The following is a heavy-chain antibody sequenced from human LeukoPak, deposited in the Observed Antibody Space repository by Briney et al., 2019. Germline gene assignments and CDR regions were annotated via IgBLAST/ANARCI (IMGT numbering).Heavy chain of an antibody. CDR2: TSGSGGST. CDR3: AEDPYINSRSGGFDY. CDR1: GFTFSSYA. V-gene: IGHV3-23*01. Sequence: GESLRLSCAASGFTFSSYAMSWVRQAPGKGLEWVSGTSGSGGSTYYADSVKGRFTISRDNSKNTLYLQMNSLRAEDTAVYYCAEDPYINSRSGGFDYWGQGTLVTVSS. J-gene: IGHJ4*02. D-gene: IGHD3-10*01.